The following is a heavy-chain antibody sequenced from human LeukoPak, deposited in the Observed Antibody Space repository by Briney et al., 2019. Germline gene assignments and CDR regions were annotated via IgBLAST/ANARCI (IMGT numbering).Heavy chain of an antibody. D-gene: IGHD2-15*01. Sequence: PGGSLRLSCAASGFTFANYWMHWVRHAPGKGLVWVSRTNTDGSSTNYADSVKGRFTISRDNAKNTLYLQMNSLRAEDTAVYYCARDLTYCSGGSCHPFPIDYWGQGTLVTVSS. J-gene: IGHJ4*02. V-gene: IGHV3-74*01. CDR1: GFTFANYW. CDR2: TNTDGSST. CDR3: ARDLTYCSGGSCHPFPIDY.